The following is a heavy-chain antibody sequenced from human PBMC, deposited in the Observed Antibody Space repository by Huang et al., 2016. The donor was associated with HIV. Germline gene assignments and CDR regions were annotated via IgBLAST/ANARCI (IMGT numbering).Heavy chain of an antibody. D-gene: IGHD3-10*01. J-gene: IGHJ5*02. CDR3: ARDATKNPRGWFDP. CDR1: GGSLSGYY. V-gene: IGHV4-34*02. Sequence: QVHLQQWGAGLLKSAETLSLTCAVYGGSLSGYYWGWLRQTPGKGLEWIGEINHLVSPNYNPSLKSRVSISMDGSKKQFSLKLRSISDADTAVYFCARDATKNPRGWFDPWGQGTLVTVSS. CDR2: INHLVSP.